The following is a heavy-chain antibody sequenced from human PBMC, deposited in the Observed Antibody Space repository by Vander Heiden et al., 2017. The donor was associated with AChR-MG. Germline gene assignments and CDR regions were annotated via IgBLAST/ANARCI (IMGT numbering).Heavy chain of an antibody. CDR1: GSTFSIYW. J-gene: IGHJ3*02. CDR2: IKQDGSDK. CDR3: GGGVDWIQPI. D-gene: IGHD5-18*01. V-gene: IGHV3-7*01. Sequence: EVQLVESGGGLVQPGGSLRLSCAASGSTFSIYWMSWVRQAPGKGLEWVANIKQDGSDKRYVDSVKGRFTISRDNAKNSMYLQMNSLRPEDTAVYYCGGGVDWIQPIWGRGTMVTVSS.